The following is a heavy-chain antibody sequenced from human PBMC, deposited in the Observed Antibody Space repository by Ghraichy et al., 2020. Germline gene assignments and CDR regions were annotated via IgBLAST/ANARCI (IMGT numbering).Heavy chain of an antibody. CDR2: INHSGST. CDR3: ARGFSPPERCSGGSCYLGRDWYFDY. D-gene: IGHD2-15*01. J-gene: IGHJ4*02. CDR1: GGSFSGYY. Sequence: SETLSLTCAVYGGSFSGYYWSWIRQPPGKGLEWIGEINHSGSTNYNPSLKSRVTISVDTSKNQFSLKLSSVTAADTAVYYCARGFSPPERCSGGSCYLGRDWYFDYWGQGTLVTVSS. V-gene: IGHV4-34*01.